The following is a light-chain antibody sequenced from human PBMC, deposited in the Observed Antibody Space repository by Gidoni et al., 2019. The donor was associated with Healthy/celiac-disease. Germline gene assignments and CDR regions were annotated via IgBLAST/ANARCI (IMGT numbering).Light chain of an antibody. CDR1: QSVSSSY. CDR3: QQYGSSTG. Sequence: ASQSVSSSYLAWYQQKPGQAPRLLIYGASSRATGIPDRFSGSGSGTDFTLTISRLEPEDFAVYYCQQYGSSTGFXXXTKVEIK. J-gene: IGKJ1*01. V-gene: IGKV3-20*01. CDR2: GAS.